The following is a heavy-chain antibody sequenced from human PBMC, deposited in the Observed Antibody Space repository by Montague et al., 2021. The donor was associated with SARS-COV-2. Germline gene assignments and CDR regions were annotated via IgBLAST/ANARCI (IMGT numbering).Heavy chain of an antibody. V-gene: IGHV4-39*01. J-gene: IGHJ5*01. Sequence: SETLSLTCTVSGGSISSSSYYWGWIRQPPGKGLEWIGSIYYSGSTYYNPSLKSRVTISVDTSKNQFSLKLSSVTAADTAVYYCARHQTSITMLVVVISSWFDSWGQGTLVTVSS. CDR2: IYYSGST. CDR1: GGSISSSSYY. D-gene: IGHD3-22*01. CDR3: ARHQTSITMLVVVISSWFDS.